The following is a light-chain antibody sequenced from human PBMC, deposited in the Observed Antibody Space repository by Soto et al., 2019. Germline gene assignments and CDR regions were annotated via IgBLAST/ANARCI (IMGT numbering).Light chain of an antibody. J-gene: IGLJ1*01. V-gene: IGLV2-14*03. CDR2: GVS. CDR3: SSYTSSSTYV. CDR1: SSDVGGYNY. Sequence: QSVLTQPASVSGSPGRSITISCAGTSSDVGGYNYVSWYQQHPGKAPKLMLCGVSNRPSGVSSRFSGSKSGNTASLTISGLQAEDEADYYCSSYTSSSTYVFGTGTKVTVL.